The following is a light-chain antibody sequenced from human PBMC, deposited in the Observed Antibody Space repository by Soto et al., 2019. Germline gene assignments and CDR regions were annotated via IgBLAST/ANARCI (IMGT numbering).Light chain of an antibody. J-gene: IGKJ4*01. CDR3: QQYGTSLVT. CDR2: GAS. CDR1: QSVSGSY. Sequence: EIVLTQSPGTLSLSPGERATLSCRASQSVSGSYLAWYQQKPGQAPRLLIYGASSRATGIPDRFSGSGSGTDFTLTTSRLEPEDFVVYYCQQYGTSLVTFGGGTKVEIK. V-gene: IGKV3-20*01.